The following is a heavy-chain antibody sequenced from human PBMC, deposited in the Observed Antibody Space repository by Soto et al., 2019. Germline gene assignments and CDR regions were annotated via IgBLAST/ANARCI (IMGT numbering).Heavy chain of an antibody. CDR2: ISYDGSNK. Sequence: QVQLVESGGGVVQPGRSLRLSCAASGFTFSSYGMHWVRQAPGKGLEWVAVISYDGSNKYYADSVKGRFTISRDNSKNTLYLQMNSLRAEDTAVYYCAKELWAYSSGYYEGTGNYWGQGTLVTVSS. D-gene: IGHD3-22*01. CDR1: GFTFSSYG. J-gene: IGHJ4*02. CDR3: AKELWAYSSGYYEGTGNY. V-gene: IGHV3-30*18.